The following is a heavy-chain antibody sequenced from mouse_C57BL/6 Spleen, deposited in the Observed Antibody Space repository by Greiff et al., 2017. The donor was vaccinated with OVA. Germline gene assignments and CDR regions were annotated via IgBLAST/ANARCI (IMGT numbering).Heavy chain of an antibody. Sequence: VQLKQSVAELVRPGASVKLSCTASGFNIKNTYMHWVKQRPEQGLEWIGRIAPANGNTKYAQKIQGKATNTADTSSNSDYLQLSSLTSEDTASYYCAGYYGSSYDYWGQGTTLTVSS. CDR3: AGYYGSSYDY. V-gene: IGHV14-3*01. D-gene: IGHD1-1*01. CDR1: GFNIKNTY. J-gene: IGHJ2*01. CDR2: IAPANGNT.